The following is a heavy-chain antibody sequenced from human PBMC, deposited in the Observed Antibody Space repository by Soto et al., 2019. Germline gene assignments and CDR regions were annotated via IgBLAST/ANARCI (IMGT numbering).Heavy chain of an antibody. CDR1: GYTFTSYG. D-gene: IGHD3-10*01. Sequence: GASVKVSCKASGYTFTSYGISWVRQAPGQGLEWMGWISAYNGNTNYAQKLQGRVTMTTDTSTSTAYMELRSLRSDDTAVYYCARDSFLLTMVQGPNTSYYYYGMDVWGQGTTVTVSS. CDR2: ISAYNGNT. V-gene: IGHV1-18*01. J-gene: IGHJ6*02. CDR3: ARDSFLLTMVQGPNTSYYYYGMDV.